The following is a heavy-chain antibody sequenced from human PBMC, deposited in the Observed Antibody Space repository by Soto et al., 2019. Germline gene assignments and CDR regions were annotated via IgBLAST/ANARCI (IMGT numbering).Heavy chain of an antibody. V-gene: IGHV4-59*01. CDR2: NYYSGST. Sequence: QVQLQESGPGLVKPSETLSLTCTVSGGSISSDYWSWIRQPPGKGLEWIGYNYYSGSTNYNPSLKSRVTISVDTSKNQFSLKLSSVTAADTAVYYCASIAYCGGDCYWDAFDIWGQGTMVTVSS. CDR3: ASIAYCGGDCYWDAFDI. J-gene: IGHJ3*02. CDR1: GGSISSDY. D-gene: IGHD2-21*02.